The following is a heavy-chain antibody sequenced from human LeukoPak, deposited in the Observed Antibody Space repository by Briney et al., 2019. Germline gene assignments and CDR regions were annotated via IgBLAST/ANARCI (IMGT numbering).Heavy chain of an antibody. CDR2: IKQDGSEK. Sequence: ETLSLTCAVYGGSFSGYYWSWIRQPPGKGLEWVANIKQDGSEKYYVDSVKGRFTISRDNAKNSLYLQMNSLRAEDTAVYYCARDRQQWLDRAFDYWGQGTLVTVSS. CDR3: ARDRQQWLDRAFDY. J-gene: IGHJ4*02. D-gene: IGHD6-19*01. CDR1: GGSFSGYY. V-gene: IGHV3-7*01.